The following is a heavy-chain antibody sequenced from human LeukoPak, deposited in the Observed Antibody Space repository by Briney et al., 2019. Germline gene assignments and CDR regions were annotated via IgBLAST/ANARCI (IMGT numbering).Heavy chain of an antibody. V-gene: IGHV3-30*02. D-gene: IGHD3-9*01. CDR2: IWYDGSNK. CDR3: VKGMEDYDILTGVLDV. CDR1: GFTFSSYG. Sequence: GGSLRLSCAASGFTFSSYGMHWVRQAPGKGLEWVAVIWYDGSNKYNADSVKGRFTISRDNSKNTLYLQMSSLRAEDTAVYYCVKGMEDYDILTGVLDVWGQGTTVTVSS. J-gene: IGHJ6*02.